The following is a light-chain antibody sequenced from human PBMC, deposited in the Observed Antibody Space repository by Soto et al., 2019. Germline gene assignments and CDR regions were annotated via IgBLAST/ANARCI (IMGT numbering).Light chain of an antibody. Sequence: ETVLTQSPGTLALSPGERATLSCRASQSVSKNYFARYQQKPGQAPRLLIYGAFSRATGIPDRFSGSGSGTDFTLTISRLEPEDFAGYYCQQYGDSSTFGQGTKVEIK. CDR3: QQYGDSST. CDR1: QSVSKNY. CDR2: GAF. J-gene: IGKJ1*01. V-gene: IGKV3-20*01.